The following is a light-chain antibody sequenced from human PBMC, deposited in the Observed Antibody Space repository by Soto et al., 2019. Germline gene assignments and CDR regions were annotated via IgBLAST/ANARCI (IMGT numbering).Light chain of an antibody. V-gene: IGLV1-51*01. J-gene: IGLJ2*01. CDR2: DNH. CDR3: ATWDSSLSAGV. CDR1: NSNIGNNL. Sequence: QSVLTQPPSVSAAPGQMVTISCYGSNSNIGNNLVSWYQQLPGAAPKLLIYDNHQRPSGIPDRFSGSKSGTSASLGITGLQTGDEGDYYCATWDSSLSAGVFGGGTKLTVL.